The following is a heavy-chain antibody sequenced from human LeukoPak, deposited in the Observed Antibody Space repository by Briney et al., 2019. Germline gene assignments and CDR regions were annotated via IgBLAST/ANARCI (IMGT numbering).Heavy chain of an antibody. CDR1: GYTFSNYG. D-gene: IGHD2-15*01. CDR2: ISGDNGNT. J-gene: IGHJ5*02. CDR3: ARIPYCSGGSCYFRPNKWFDP. V-gene: IGHV1-18*01. Sequence: VSVKVSCKASGYTFSNYGISWVRQAPGQGLEWMGWISGDNGNTNYPQKLQGRVTMTTDTSTSTACMELRSLRADDTAVYYCARIPYCSGGSCYFRPNKWFDPWGQGTLVTVSS.